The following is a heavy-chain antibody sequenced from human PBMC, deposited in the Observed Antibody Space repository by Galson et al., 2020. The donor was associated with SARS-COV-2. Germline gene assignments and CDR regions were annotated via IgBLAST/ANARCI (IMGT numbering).Heavy chain of an antibody. V-gene: IGHV1-2*02. CDR1: GYTFTGYY. CDR3: ARDRFSGGAEYYFDY. Sequence: ASVTVSCKASGYTFTGYYMHWVRQAPGQGLEWMGWINPNSGGTNYAQKFQGRVTMTRDTSISTAYMELSRLRSDDTAVYYCARDRFSGGAEYYFDYWGQGTLVTVSS. CDR2: INPNSGGT. J-gene: IGHJ4*02. D-gene: IGHD3-16*01.